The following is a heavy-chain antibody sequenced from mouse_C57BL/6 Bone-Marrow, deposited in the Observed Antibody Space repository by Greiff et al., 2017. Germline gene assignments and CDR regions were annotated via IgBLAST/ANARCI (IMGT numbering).Heavy chain of an antibody. J-gene: IGHJ1*03. CDR3: ARPYYSNYWYFDV. D-gene: IGHD2-5*01. V-gene: IGHV1-55*01. CDR1: GYTFTSYW. CDR2: IYPGSGST. Sequence: VQLQQPGAELVKPGASVKMSCKASGYTFTSYWITWVKQRPGQGLEWIGDIYPGSGSTNYNEKFKSKATLTVATSSSTAYMQLISLTSEDSAVYYCARPYYSNYWYFDVWGTGTTVTVSS.